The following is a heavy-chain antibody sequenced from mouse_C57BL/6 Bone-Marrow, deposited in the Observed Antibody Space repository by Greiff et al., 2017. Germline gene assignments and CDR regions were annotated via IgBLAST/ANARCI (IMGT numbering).Heavy chain of an antibody. CDR3: GGREDSHFYFDY. Sequence: VQLQQSGAELVKPGASVKLSCKASGYTFTEYSIHWVKQRSGQGLEWIGRFYPGSGSTKYNEKFKDKATLTADKSSSTVYMRLSSLTSEDSAVYVCGGREDSHFYFDYWGKGTTLTVSS. J-gene: IGHJ2*01. CDR2: FYPGSGST. D-gene: IGHD6-1*01. V-gene: IGHV1-62-2*01. CDR1: GYTFTEYS.